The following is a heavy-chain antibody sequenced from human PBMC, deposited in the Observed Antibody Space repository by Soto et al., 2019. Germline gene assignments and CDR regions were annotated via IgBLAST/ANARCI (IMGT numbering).Heavy chain of an antibody. D-gene: IGHD2-15*01. V-gene: IGHV3-64D*06. J-gene: IGHJ4*02. CDR1: GFTFSSYA. CDR3: VKDGGLGYCSGGSCLVLDY. Sequence: PGGSLRLSCSASGFTFSSYAMHWVRQAPGKGLEYVSAISSNGGSTYYADSVKGRFTISRDNSKNTLYLQMSSLRAEDTAVYYCVKDGGLGYCSGGSCLVLDYWGQGTLVTVSS. CDR2: ISSNGGST.